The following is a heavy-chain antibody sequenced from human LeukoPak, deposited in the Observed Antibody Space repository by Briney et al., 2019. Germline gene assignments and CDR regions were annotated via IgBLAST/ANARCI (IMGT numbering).Heavy chain of an antibody. J-gene: IGHJ4*02. CDR1: GFTFSSYW. CDR3: IGSGGWPGY. CDR2: IASDGST. V-gene: IGHV3-74*01. Sequence: GGSLRLSCAASGFTFSSYWMHWVRQAPGKGLVWVSRIASDGSTVYADSVKGRFTISRDNAKNTVYLQMNSLRVEDTAVYYCIGSGGWPGYWGQGTLVTVSS. D-gene: IGHD1-26*01.